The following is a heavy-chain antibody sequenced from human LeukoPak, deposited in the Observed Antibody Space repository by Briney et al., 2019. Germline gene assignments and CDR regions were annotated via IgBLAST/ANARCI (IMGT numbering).Heavy chain of an antibody. D-gene: IGHD3-9*01. J-gene: IGHJ4*02. Sequence: GGSLRLSCAASGFTFSSYWMHWVRQAPGKGLVWVSRINSDGSSTSYADSVKGRFTISRDNAKNSLYLQMNSLRAEDTAVYYCARELDYDILTGYSYYFDYWGQGTLVTVSS. V-gene: IGHV3-74*01. CDR3: ARELDYDILTGYSYYFDY. CDR1: GFTFSSYW. CDR2: INSDGSST.